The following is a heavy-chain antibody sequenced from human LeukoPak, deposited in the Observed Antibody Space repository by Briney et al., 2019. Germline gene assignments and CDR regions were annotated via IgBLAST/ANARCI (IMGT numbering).Heavy chain of an antibody. V-gene: IGHV6-1*01. CDR2: TYYRSKWYD. D-gene: IGHD6-19*01. CDR3: ARDLGTSGWYTFDF. J-gene: IGHJ5*01. Sequence: SQSLSLTCAISGDSVSSKNGAWNWIRQSPSRGLEWLGRTYYRSKWYDEYADSVKGRITISPDTSKNQFSLHVYSVTPEDTAVYYCARDLGTSGWYTFDFWGQGTLVTVSS. CDR1: GDSVSSKNGA.